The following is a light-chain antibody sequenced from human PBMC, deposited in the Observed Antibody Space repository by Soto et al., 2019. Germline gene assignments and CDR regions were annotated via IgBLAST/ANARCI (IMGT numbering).Light chain of an antibody. J-gene: IGLJ1*01. Sequence: QSVLTQPPSASGTPGQRVTISCSGSSSNIGSNAVNWYQQLPGTAPKLLIYNSNQRPSGVPDRFSGSKSGTSASLAIIGLQSEDEADYYCAAWDDSLNAYVFGTGTKLTVL. V-gene: IGLV1-44*01. CDR1: SSNIGSNA. CDR3: AAWDDSLNAYV. CDR2: NSN.